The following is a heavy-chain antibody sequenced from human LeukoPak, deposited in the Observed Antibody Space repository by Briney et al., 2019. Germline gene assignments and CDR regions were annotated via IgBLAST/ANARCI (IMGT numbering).Heavy chain of an antibody. CDR1: GFTFSSYG. Sequence: GGSLRLSCAASGFTFSSYGMHGVRQAPGKGLEGVAGISYEGSKKYSTDSVKGRFTISRDNSKNTLYLHMNSLTAEDTAVHYCAADHGRHYGAYFDSWGPRKLVTVSS. D-gene: IGHD4-17*01. V-gene: IGHV3-30*03. J-gene: IGHJ4*02. CDR2: ISYEGSKK. CDR3: AADHGRHYGAYFDS.